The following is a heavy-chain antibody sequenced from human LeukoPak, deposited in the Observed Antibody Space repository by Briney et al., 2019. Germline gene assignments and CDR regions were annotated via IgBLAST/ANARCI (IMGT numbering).Heavy chain of an antibody. CDR1: GGTFSSYA. D-gene: IGHD3-22*01. J-gene: IGHJ4*02. CDR3: AREGHSRGYYYS. V-gene: IGHV1-69*04. Sequence: GSSVKVSCKASGGTFSSYAISWVRQAPGQGLEWMGRIIPILGIANYPQKFQGRVTITADKSTSTAYMELSSLRSEDTAVYYCAREGHSRGYYYSWGQGTLVTVSS. CDR2: IIPILGIA.